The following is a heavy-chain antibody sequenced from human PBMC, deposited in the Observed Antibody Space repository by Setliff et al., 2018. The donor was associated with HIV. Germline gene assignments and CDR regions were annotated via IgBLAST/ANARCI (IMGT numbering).Heavy chain of an antibody. CDR2: IRYDGSNK. Sequence: GGSLRLSCAASGFTLSIYEMSWVRQAPGKGLEWVAFIRYDGSNKYYADSVKGRFTISRDNAKNMLYLQINSLRAEDTAVYYCARDGNGAFDMWGQGTLVTVSS. CDR3: ARDGNGAFDM. CDR1: GFTLSIYE. V-gene: IGHV3-30*02. J-gene: IGHJ3*02. D-gene: IGHD1-1*01.